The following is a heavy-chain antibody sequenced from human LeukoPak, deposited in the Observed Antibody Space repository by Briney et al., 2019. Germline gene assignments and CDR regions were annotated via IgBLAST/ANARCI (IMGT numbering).Heavy chain of an antibody. V-gene: IGHV7-4-1*02. CDR2: INTNTGNP. Sequence: GASVKVSCKASGYTFTSYAMNWVRQAPGQGLEWMGWINTNTGNPTCAQGFTGRFVFSLDTSVSTAYLQISSLKAEDTAVYYCARVGPYGDYYAFDIWGQGTMVTVSS. D-gene: IGHD4-17*01. J-gene: IGHJ3*02. CDR3: ARVGPYGDYYAFDI. CDR1: GYTFTSYA.